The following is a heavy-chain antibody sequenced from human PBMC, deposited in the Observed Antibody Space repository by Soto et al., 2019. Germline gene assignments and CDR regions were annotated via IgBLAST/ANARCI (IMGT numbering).Heavy chain of an antibody. CDR1: GYSFTSYW. V-gene: IGHV5-51*01. CDR2: IYPGDSDT. CDR3: ARIYLQGGDYDVRGLLHFDY. Sequence: PGESLKISCKGSGYSFTSYWIGWVRQMPGKGLEWMGIIYPGDSDTRYSPSFQGQVTISADKSISTAYLQWSSLKASDTAMYYCARIYLQGGDYDVRGLLHFDYWGQGTLVTVSS. D-gene: IGHD4-17*01. J-gene: IGHJ4*02.